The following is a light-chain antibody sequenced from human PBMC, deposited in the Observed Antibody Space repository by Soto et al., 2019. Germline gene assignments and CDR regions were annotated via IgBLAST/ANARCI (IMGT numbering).Light chain of an antibody. Sequence: EIVLTQSPATLSLSPGERATLSCRASQSVSSYLAWYQQKPGQAPRLLIYDASNRATGIPARFSGSGSGTDFTLTISSLEPEDFAVYYCQQRSNWLFTFGPGIKVDLK. V-gene: IGKV3-11*01. J-gene: IGKJ3*01. CDR3: QQRSNWLFT. CDR1: QSVSSY. CDR2: DAS.